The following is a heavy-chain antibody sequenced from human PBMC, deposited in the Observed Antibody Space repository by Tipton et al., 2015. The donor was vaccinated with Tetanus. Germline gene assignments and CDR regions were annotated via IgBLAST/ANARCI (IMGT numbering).Heavy chain of an antibody. V-gene: IGHV4-39*01. D-gene: IGHD3-9*01. Sequence: PGLVKPSETLSLTCTVSDGSITSRNSFWGWIRQPPGKAPEWIGSIYSRGATYYSPSFKTRITMSVDTSQNQFSLNLTSLTAADTAVYFCAKTGKGDILTGFGAFDIWGQGTVVTVSS. J-gene: IGHJ3*02. CDR2: IYSRGAT. CDR3: AKTGKGDILTGFGAFDI. CDR1: DGSITSRNSF.